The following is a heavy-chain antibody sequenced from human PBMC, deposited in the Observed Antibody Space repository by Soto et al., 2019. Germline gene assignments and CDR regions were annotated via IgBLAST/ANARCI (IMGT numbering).Heavy chain of an antibody. J-gene: IGHJ6*02. CDR2: ISYDGSNK. CDR3: ARDKAYSSSSKGYYYYGMDV. Sequence: GGSLRLSCAASGFTFSSYAMHWVRQAPGKGLEWVAVISYDGSNKYYADSVKGRFTISRDNSKNTLYLQMNSLRAGDTAVYYCARDKAYSSSSKGYYYYGMDVWGQGTTVTVSS. D-gene: IGHD6-6*01. CDR1: GFTFSSYA. V-gene: IGHV3-30-3*01.